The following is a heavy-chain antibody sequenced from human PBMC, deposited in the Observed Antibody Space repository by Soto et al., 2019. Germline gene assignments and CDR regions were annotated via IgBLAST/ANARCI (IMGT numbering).Heavy chain of an antibody. J-gene: IGHJ3*02. CDR1: GGSISSSGYY. CDR3: ARSRISGSYYLGDAFDI. D-gene: IGHD1-26*01. CDR2: IYYSGST. V-gene: IGHV4-39*07. Sequence: PSETQSLTSSVSGGSISSSGYYWGWIRQPPGKGLEWIGRIYYSGSTNYNPSLKSRVTISVDTSKNQFSLKLSSVTAADTAVYYCARSRISGSYYLGDAFDIWGQGTMVTVSS.